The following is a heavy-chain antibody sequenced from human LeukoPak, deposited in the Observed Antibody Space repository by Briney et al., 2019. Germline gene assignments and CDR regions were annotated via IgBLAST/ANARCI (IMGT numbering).Heavy chain of an antibody. CDR2: ISAYNGNT. Sequence: ASVKVSCKASGYTFTSYGSSWVRQAPGQGLEWMGWISAYNGNTNYAQKLKGRVTMTTDTSTSTAYMELRSLRSDDTAVYYCARRGIPVYYYGMDVWGQGTTVTVSS. CDR3: ARRGIPVYYYGMDV. D-gene: IGHD3-16*01. V-gene: IGHV1-18*01. J-gene: IGHJ6*02. CDR1: GYTFTSYG.